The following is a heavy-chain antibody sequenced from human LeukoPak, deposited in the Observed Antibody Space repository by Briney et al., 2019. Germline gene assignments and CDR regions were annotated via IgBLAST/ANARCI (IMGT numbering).Heavy chain of an antibody. D-gene: IGHD6-19*01. V-gene: IGHV3-7*02. Sequence: PGGSLRLSCAVSGLNFRSFWMSWVRQAPGKGLEWVANIKQDETEKFYVDSVKGRFTISRDNAKNSLYLQMNSLRVEDTAVYYCAILEQWLALDHWGQGTLVRVSS. J-gene: IGHJ4*02. CDR2: IKQDETEK. CDR1: GLNFRSFW. CDR3: AILEQWLALDH.